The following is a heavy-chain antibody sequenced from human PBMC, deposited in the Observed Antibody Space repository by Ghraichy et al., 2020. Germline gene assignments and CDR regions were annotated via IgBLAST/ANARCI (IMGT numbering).Heavy chain of an antibody. V-gene: IGHV1-18*04. Sequence: ASVKVSCKASGYTFTSYGISWVRQAPGQGLEWMGWISAYNGNTNYAQKLQGRVTMTTDTSTSTAYMELRSLRSDDTAVYYCARDLSFQWEPPSGAHDYWGQGTLLTVSS. D-gene: IGHD1-26*01. J-gene: IGHJ4*02. CDR2: ISAYNGNT. CDR3: ARDLSFQWEPPSGAHDY. CDR1: GYTFTSYG.